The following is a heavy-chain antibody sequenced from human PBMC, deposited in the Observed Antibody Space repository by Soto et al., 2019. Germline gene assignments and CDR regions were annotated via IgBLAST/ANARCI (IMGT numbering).Heavy chain of an antibody. J-gene: IGHJ4*02. V-gene: IGHV1-8*01. Sequence: ASVKVSCKASGYTFTSYDINWVRQATGQGLEWMGWMNPNSGNTGYAQKFQGRVTMTRNTSISTAYMELSSLRSEDTAVYYCARGPRSYDFWSGYSGNYFDYWGQGTLVTVSS. CDR2: MNPNSGNT. D-gene: IGHD3-3*01. CDR3: ARGPRSYDFWSGYSGNYFDY. CDR1: GYTFTSYD.